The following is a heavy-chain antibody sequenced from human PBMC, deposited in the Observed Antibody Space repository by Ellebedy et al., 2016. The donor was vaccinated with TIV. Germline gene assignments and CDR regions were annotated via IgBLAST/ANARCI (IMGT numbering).Heavy chain of an antibody. CDR3: ARDWAYSEYLWGSGLDR. Sequence: PGGSLRLSCAASGFPFSNYVMYRVRQAPGEGLEWVAVISFDGNNKYYADSVKGRFTISRDNSKNTLYLQMNSLRPEDTAMYLCARDWAYSEYLWGSGLDRWGQGTLVTVSS. V-gene: IGHV3-30-3*01. J-gene: IGHJ5*02. CDR1: GFPFSNYV. D-gene: IGHD3-16*01. CDR2: ISFDGNNK.